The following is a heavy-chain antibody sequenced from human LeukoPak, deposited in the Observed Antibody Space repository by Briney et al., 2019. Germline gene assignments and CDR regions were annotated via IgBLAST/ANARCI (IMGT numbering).Heavy chain of an antibody. CDR2: IIPFFGTP. CDR1: GGSFNSYA. V-gene: IGHV1-69*13. D-gene: IGHD1-26*01. CDR3: ARDNSVGDYAWWFDP. J-gene: IGHJ5*02. Sequence: SVKVSCKVSGGSFNSYAISWVRQAPGQGLEWMGGIIPFFGTPNYAQKFQGRVTITADDSSSTGYMEVTSLRSEDTAVYYCARDNSVGDYAWWFDPWGQGTLVTVSS.